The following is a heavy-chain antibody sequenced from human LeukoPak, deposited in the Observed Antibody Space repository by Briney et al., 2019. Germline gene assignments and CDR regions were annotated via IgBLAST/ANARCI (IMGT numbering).Heavy chain of an antibody. CDR3: AKGAAAGKVDWFDP. V-gene: IGHV3-23*01. CDR2: LTGYGGA. J-gene: IGHJ5*02. Sequence: GGSLRLSCEASGLSFTNYAMMWVRQAPGKGLQWISTLTGYGGAYYADTGEGRFIISRDISKNTMFLQMYSLRAEDTAVYYCAKGAAAGKVDWFDPWGQGTLVTVSS. CDR1: GLSFTNYA. D-gene: IGHD6-13*01.